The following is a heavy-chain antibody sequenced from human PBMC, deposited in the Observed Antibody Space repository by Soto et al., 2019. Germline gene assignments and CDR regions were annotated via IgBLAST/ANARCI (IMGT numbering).Heavy chain of an antibody. CDR3: ARAGVQSGMDV. V-gene: IGHV3-33*01. CDR2: IWYDGSNK. J-gene: IGHJ6*02. D-gene: IGHD3-10*01. Sequence: GGSLRLSCAASGFTFSSYGMHWVRQAPGKGLEWVAVIWYDGSNKYYADSVKGRFTISRDNSKNTLYLQMNSLRAEDTAVYYCARAGVQSGMDVWGQGTTVTVSS. CDR1: GFTFSSYG.